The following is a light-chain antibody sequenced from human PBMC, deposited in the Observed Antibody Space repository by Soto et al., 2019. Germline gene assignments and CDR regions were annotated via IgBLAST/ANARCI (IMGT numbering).Light chain of an antibody. J-gene: IGKJ3*01. Sequence: DIQMTQSPSSLSASVGDRVTITCRASQGISDYLAWYQQKPGKVPKLLIYAASTLQSGVPSRFSGSGSGTDFTLTISSLQPEDVATYYCQKYNSAPLFTFGPGTKVDI. CDR1: QGISDY. CDR2: AAS. V-gene: IGKV1-27*01. CDR3: QKYNSAPLFT.